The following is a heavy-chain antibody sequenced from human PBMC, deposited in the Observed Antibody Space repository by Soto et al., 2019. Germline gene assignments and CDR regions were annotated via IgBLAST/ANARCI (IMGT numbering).Heavy chain of an antibody. J-gene: IGHJ6*02. V-gene: IGHV3-53*01. D-gene: IGHD1-26*01. CDR3: ARVGATVYYYGMDV. CDR1: GFTVSSNY. CDR2: IYRGGST. Sequence: EVQLVESGGGLIQPGGSLRLSCAASGFTVSSNYMSWVRQAPGKGLEWVSVIYRGGSTYYADSVKGRFTISRDNSKNTLYLQMHRLGAEDTAVYYCARVGATVYYYGMDVWGQGTTVTVSS.